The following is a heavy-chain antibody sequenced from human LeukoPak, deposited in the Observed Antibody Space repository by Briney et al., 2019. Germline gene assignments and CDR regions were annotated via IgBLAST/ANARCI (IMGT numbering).Heavy chain of an antibody. CDR1: GYSFTSYW. CDR2: IYPGDSDT. D-gene: IGHD3-9*01. V-gene: IGHV5-51*01. J-gene: IGHJ3*02. CDR3: ARLRLMVLTGYYIRPHDAFDI. Sequence: KAGESLKISCKGSGYSFTSYWIGWVRQMPGKGLEWMGIIYPGDSDTRYSPSFQGQVTISADKSINTAYLQWSSLKASDTAIYYCARLRLMVLTGYYIRPHDAFDIWGQGTMVTVSS.